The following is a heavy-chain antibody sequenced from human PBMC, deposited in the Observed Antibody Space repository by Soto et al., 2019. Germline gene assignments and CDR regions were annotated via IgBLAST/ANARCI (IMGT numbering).Heavy chain of an antibody. D-gene: IGHD3-10*01. V-gene: IGHV1-18*01. J-gene: IGHJ4*02. CDR1: GYTFTNYG. CDR2: ISAYNGNT. CDR3: ARDLGVGMEDY. Sequence: QVQLVQSGAEVKKPGASVKVSCKASGYTFTNYGFSWVRQAPGQGLEWMGWISAYNGNTKYAQKLQGRVTMTTDTSTSTANMERRSLRSDDTAVYYCARDLGVGMEDYWGQGTPVTVSS.